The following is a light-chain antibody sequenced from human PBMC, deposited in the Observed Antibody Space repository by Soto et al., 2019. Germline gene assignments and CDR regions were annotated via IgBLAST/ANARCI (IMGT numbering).Light chain of an antibody. Sequence: EILLTQSPGTLSLSPGERATLSCWASQSVSSSYLAWYQQKPGQAPRLLIYGASSRATGIPDRFSGSGSGTDFTLTISRLEPEDFAVYYFQQYGSSPSITFGQGTRLEIK. J-gene: IGKJ5*01. V-gene: IGKV3-20*01. CDR2: GAS. CDR1: QSVSSSY. CDR3: QQYGSSPSIT.